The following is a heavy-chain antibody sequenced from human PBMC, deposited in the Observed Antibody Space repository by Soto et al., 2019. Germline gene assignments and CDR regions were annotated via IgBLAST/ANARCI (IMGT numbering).Heavy chain of an antibody. J-gene: IGHJ1*01. CDR1: GYTFTGYY. V-gene: IGHV1-2*04. CDR2: INPNSGGT. CDR3: ATSTDTAGTAFAEYFQH. D-gene: IGHD6-13*01. Sequence: ASVTVSCKASGYTFTGYYMHWVRQAPGQGLEWMGWINPNSGGTNYAQKFQGWVTMTRDTSISTAYMELSRLRSDDTAVYYCATSTDTAGTAFAEYFQHWGQGTLVTVSS.